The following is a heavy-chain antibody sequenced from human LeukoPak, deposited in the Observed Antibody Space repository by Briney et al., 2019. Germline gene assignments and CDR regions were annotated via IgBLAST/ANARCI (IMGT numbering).Heavy chain of an antibody. J-gene: IGHJ4*02. V-gene: IGHV4-59*12. CDR2: IYYSGST. CDR3: AREGTAMVSPRGDY. Sequence: SETXSLTCTVSGGSISSYYWSWIRQPPGKGLEWIGYIYYSGSTNYNPSLKSRVTISVDTSKNQFSLKLSSVTAADTAVYYCAREGTAMVSPRGDYWGQGTLVTVSS. CDR1: GGSISSYY. D-gene: IGHD5-18*01.